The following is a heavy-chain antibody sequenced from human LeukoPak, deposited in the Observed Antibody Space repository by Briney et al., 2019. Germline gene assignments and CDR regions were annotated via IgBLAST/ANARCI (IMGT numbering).Heavy chain of an antibody. CDR2: LVYDGSHK. V-gene: IGHV3-30*03. CDR1: GPTSSFYA. D-gene: IGHD3-16*01. J-gene: IGHJ4*02. CDR3: VERDAVGLDH. Sequence: GRSLRLSCAASGPTSSFYAMHWVRQAPGKGLQWVAILVYDGSHKFYEDSVRGRFTTSRDNSKNALYLQMNSLRPEDTAVYYCVERDAVGLDHWGQGTLVTVSS.